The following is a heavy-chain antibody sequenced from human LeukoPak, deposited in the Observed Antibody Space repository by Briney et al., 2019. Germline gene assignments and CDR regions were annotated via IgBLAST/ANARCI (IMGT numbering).Heavy chain of an antibody. J-gene: IGHJ4*02. CDR3: ARDPGYCSGGSCYGYSDY. CDR1: GYTFTSYY. D-gene: IGHD2-15*01. V-gene: IGHV1-46*03. CDR2: INPSGGST. Sequence: ASVKVSCKASGYTFTSYYMHWVRQAPGQGLEWMGIINPSGGSTSYAQKFQGRVTMTRDTSTSTVYMELSSLRSEDTAVYYFARDPGYCSGGSCYGYSDYWGQGTLVTVSS.